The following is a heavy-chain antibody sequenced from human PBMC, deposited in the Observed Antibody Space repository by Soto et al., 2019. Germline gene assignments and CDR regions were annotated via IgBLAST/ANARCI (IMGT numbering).Heavy chain of an antibody. Sequence: SETLSLTCAVSGGSISSSNWWTWVRQPPKKGLEWIGEIYHSGSTNYNPSLKSRVTISVDKSKNQFSLKLSSVTAADTAVYYCARTSLAGTSLDYWGQGTLVTVSS. D-gene: IGHD6-19*01. CDR3: ARTSLAGTSLDY. J-gene: IGHJ4*02. CDR2: IYHSGST. V-gene: IGHV4-4*02. CDR1: GGSISSSNW.